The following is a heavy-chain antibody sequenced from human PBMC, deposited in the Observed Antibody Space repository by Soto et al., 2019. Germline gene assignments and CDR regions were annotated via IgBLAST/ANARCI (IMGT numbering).Heavy chain of an antibody. Sequence: QLQLQESGPGLVKPSETLSLTCTVSGGSVSSSSYYWAWIRQPPGKGLEWIGTIYYSGITYYSPSLKSRATISVDTSMDQFSLKPNSVTAADTAVYYCARRCTSASCYATQDWGQGTLVTVSS. D-gene: IGHD2-2*01. CDR3: ARRCTSASCYATQD. CDR2: IYYSGIT. V-gene: IGHV4-39*01. CDR1: GGSVSSSSYY. J-gene: IGHJ4*02.